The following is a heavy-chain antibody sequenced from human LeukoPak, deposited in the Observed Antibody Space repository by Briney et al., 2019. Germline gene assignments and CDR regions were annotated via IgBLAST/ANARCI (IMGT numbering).Heavy chain of an antibody. CDR3: ARARQFFGRGVYDY. CDR1: GGSFSGYY. V-gene: IGHV4-59*10. J-gene: IGHJ4*02. Sequence: PSETLSLTCAVYGGSFSGYYWSWIRQPAGKGLEWIGRIYPGGSTNYNPSLKSRVTMSVDASQKQLSLKLSSVTAADTAVYYGARARQFFGRGVYDYWGQGTLVTVSS. CDR2: IYPGGST. D-gene: IGHD3-10*01.